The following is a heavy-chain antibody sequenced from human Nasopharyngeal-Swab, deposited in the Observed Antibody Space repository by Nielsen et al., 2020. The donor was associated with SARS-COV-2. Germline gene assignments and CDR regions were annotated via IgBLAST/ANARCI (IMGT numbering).Heavy chain of an antibody. D-gene: IGHD2-2*01. CDR1: GFTFSSYS. CDR2: ISSSSSYI. CDR3: ARSQYCSSTSCYARGYYYYYGMDV. J-gene: IGHJ6*02. Sequence: GESLKISCAASGFTFSSYSMNWVRQAPGKGLEWVSSISSSSSYIYYADSVKGRFTISRDNAKNSLYLQMNSLRAEDTAVYYCARSQYCSSTSCYARGYYYYYGMDVWGQGTTVTVSS. V-gene: IGHV3-21*01.